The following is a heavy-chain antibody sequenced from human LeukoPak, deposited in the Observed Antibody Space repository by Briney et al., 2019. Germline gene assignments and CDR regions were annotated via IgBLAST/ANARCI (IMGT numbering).Heavy chain of an antibody. J-gene: IGHJ4*02. CDR3: ARVRYCSSTSCYRYYFDY. D-gene: IGHD2-2*02. CDR1: GGSFSGYY. CDR2: TNHSGST. V-gene: IGHV4-34*01. Sequence: PSETLSLTCAVYGGSFSGYYWSWIRQPPGKGLEWIGETNHSGSTNYNPSLKSRVTISVDTSKNQFSLKLSSVTAADTAVYYCARVRYCSSTSCYRYYFDYWGQGTLVTVSS.